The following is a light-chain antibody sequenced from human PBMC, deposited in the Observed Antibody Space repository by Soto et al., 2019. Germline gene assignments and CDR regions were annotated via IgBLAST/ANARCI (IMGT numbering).Light chain of an antibody. J-gene: IGKJ1*01. CDR2: DAS. CDR3: QQYNSYPWT. V-gene: IGKV1-5*01. CDR1: QSISSW. Sequence: DIQMTQSPSTLSASLGDRFTITCRASQSISSWLAWYQQKPGKAPKLLIYDASSLESGVPSRFSGSGSGTEFTLTISSLQPDDFATYYCQQYNSYPWTFGQGTKVDIK.